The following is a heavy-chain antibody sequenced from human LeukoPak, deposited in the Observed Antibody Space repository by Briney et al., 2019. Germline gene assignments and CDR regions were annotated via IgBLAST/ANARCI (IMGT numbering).Heavy chain of an antibody. V-gene: IGHV3-21*01. CDR2: ISSSSSYI. CDR3: ARDRHYYDSSGSD. D-gene: IGHD3-22*01. CDR1: GFTFSSYW. J-gene: IGHJ4*02. Sequence: PGGSLRLSCAASGFTFSSYWVHWVRQAPGKGLEWVSSISSSSSYIYYADSVKGRFTISRDNAKNSLYLQMNSLRAEDTAVYYCARDRHYYDSSGSDWGQGTLVTVSS.